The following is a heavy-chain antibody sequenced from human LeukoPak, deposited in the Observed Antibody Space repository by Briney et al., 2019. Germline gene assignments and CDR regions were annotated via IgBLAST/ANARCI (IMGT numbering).Heavy chain of an antibody. J-gene: IGHJ4*02. CDR2: MYDSGST. V-gene: IGHV4-59*01. CDR1: GGSISSYY. D-gene: IGHD1-26*01. CDR3: ARHGGSYTCDF. Sequence: SETLSLTCSVSGGSISSYYWSWIRQPPRKGLELIGYMYDSGSTNNNPSLKSRGTISVDTSKNQYSLRLSSVTAADTAVYYCARHGGSYTCDFWGQGVLVTVSS.